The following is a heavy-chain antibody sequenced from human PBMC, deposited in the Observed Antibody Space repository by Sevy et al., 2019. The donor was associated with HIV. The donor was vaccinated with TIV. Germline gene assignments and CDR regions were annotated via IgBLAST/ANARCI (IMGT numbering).Heavy chain of an antibody. CDR1: GFTFSSYS. V-gene: IGHV3-21*01. Sequence: GALRLSCAASGFTFSSYSMNWVRQAPGKGLEWVSSISSSSSYIYYADSVKGRFTISRDNAKNSLYLQMNSLRAEDTAVYYCASESRTVAGPRFDYWGQGTLVTVSS. CDR2: ISSSSSYI. CDR3: ASESRTVAGPRFDY. J-gene: IGHJ4*02. D-gene: IGHD6-19*01.